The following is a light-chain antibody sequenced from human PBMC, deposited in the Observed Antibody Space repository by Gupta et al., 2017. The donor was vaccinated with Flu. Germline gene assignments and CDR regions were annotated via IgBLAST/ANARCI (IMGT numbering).Light chain of an antibody. J-gene: IGLJ3*02. CDR3: GSYTSSTAWV. CDR2: NVE. Sequence: TTSNVGGYNFVSCHQHHAGKAQSLIINNVEKRPAGVADRFAGNKAGNTASLTVAGLQAEDEADYYGGSYTSSTAWVFGGGTKLSVL. V-gene: IGLV2-14*03. CDR1: TSNVGGYNF.